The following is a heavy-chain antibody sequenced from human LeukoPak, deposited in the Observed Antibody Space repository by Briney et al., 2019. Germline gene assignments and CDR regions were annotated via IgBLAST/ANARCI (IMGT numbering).Heavy chain of an antibody. J-gene: IGHJ6*02. Sequence: GGSLRLSCAASGFTFNNYAMNWVRQAPGKGLEWVSAISGSGGTTYYADSVKGRFTISRDSSKNTLYLQMNSLRAEDTAVYYCAKVSGGGLYYDGMDVWGQGTTVTVSS. D-gene: IGHD1-14*01. V-gene: IGHV3-23*01. CDR1: GFTFNNYA. CDR3: AKVSGGGLYYDGMDV. CDR2: ISGSGGTT.